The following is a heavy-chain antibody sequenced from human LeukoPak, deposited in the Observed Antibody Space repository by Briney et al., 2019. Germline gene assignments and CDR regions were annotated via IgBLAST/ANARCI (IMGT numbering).Heavy chain of an antibody. D-gene: IGHD6-6*01. CDR3: ARDRLYSSSSQFDY. CDR1: DGSISSYY. V-gene: IGHV4-59*12. CDR2: IHYSGST. J-gene: IGHJ4*02. Sequence: PSETLSLTCTVSDGSISSYYWSWIRQPPGKGLEWIGYIHYSGSTNYNPSLKSRVTMSVDTSKNQFSLKLSSVTAADTAVYYCARDRLYSSSSQFDYWGQGTLVTVSS.